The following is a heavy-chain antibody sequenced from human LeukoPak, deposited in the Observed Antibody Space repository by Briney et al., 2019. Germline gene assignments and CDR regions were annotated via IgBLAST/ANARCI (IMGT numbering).Heavy chain of an antibody. D-gene: IGHD6-19*01. V-gene: IGHV1-18*01. J-gene: IGHJ6*02. Sequence: ASVKVSCKASGYTFTSYGISWVRQAPGQGLEWMGWISAYNGNTNYAQKLQGRVTMTTDTSTSTAYMELRSLRSDDTAVYYCARDGQWLVYYYYGMDVWGQGTTVTVSS. CDR2: ISAYNGNT. CDR1: GYTFTSYG. CDR3: ARDGQWLVYYYYGMDV.